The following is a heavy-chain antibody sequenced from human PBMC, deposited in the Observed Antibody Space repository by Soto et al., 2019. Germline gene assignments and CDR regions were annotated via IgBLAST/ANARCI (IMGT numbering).Heavy chain of an antibody. J-gene: IGHJ4*02. V-gene: IGHV1-18*01. CDR1: GYTFTSYG. Sequence: ASVKVSCKASGYTFTSYGSSWVRQAPGQGLERMGWISAYNGNTNYAQKLQGRVTMTTDTSTSTAYMELRSLRSDDTVVYYCARETYYYGSDPPDYWGQGTLVTVSS. CDR2: ISAYNGNT. CDR3: ARETYYYGSDPPDY. D-gene: IGHD3-10*01.